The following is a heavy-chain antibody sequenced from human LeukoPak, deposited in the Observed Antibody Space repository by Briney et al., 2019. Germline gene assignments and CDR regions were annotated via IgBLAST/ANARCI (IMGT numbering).Heavy chain of an antibody. Sequence: PSETLSLTCTVSGGSISSYYWSWIRQPAGKGLELIGRIYTSGSTNYNPSLKSRVTMSVDTSKNQFSLKLSSVTAADTAVYYCARAGYYYGSGSSMDVWGKGTTVTISS. V-gene: IGHV4-4*07. CDR2: IYTSGST. CDR3: ARAGYYYGSGSSMDV. CDR1: GGSISSYY. J-gene: IGHJ6*03. D-gene: IGHD3-10*01.